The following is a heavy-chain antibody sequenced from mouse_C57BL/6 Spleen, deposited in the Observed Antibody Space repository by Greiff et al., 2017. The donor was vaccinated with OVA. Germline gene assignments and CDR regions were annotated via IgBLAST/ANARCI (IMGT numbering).Heavy chain of an antibody. CDR2: IDPETGGT. Sequence: QVHVKQSGAELVRPGASVTLSCKASGYTFTDYEMPWVKQTPVHGLEWIGAIDPETGGTAYNQKFKGKAILTADKSSSTAYMELRSLTSEDSAVYYSLYDSPGFAYWGQGTLVTVSA. CDR1: GYTFTDYE. CDR3: LYDSPGFAY. J-gene: IGHJ3*01. V-gene: IGHV1-15*01. D-gene: IGHD2-4*01.